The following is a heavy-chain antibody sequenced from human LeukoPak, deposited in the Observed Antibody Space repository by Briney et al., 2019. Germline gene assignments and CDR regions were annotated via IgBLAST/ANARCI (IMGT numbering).Heavy chain of an antibody. CDR2: INHSGST. Sequence: SETLSLTCAVYGGSFSGYYWSWIRQPPGKGLEWIGEINHSGSTNYNPSLKSRVTMSVDTSKNQFSLKLSSVTAADTAVYYCARGYSSSWYDYYMDVWGKGTTVTISS. CDR1: GGSFSGYY. V-gene: IGHV4-34*01. CDR3: ARGYSSSWYDYYMDV. D-gene: IGHD6-13*01. J-gene: IGHJ6*03.